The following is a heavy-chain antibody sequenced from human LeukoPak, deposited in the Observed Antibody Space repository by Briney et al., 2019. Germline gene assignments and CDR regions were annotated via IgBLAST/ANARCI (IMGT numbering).Heavy chain of an antibody. J-gene: IGHJ2*01. CDR2: INHSGST. CDR3: ARGFLRGYSRGYFDL. CDR1: GGSFSGYY. Sequence: TSETLSLTCAVYGGSFSGYYWNWIRQPPGKGLEWIGEINHSGSTNYNPSLKSRVTISVDTSKNQFSLRLSSVTAADTAVYYCARGFLRGYSRGYFDLWGRGTLVTVPS. V-gene: IGHV4-34*01. D-gene: IGHD5-18*01.